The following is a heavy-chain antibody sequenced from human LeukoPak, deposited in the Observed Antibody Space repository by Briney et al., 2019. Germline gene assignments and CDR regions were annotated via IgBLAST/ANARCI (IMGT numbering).Heavy chain of an antibody. J-gene: IGHJ4*02. CDR3: ARERAYYGSGSESY. Sequence: GGSLRLSRAASGFTFCSYAMSCVRQAPGKGLEWVSAICGSGSTIYYADSVKGRFTISRDNAKNSLYLQMNSLRAEDTAVYYCARERAYYGSGSESYWGQGTLVTVSS. CDR1: GFTFCSYA. CDR2: ICGSGSTI. D-gene: IGHD3-10*01. V-gene: IGHV3-23*01.